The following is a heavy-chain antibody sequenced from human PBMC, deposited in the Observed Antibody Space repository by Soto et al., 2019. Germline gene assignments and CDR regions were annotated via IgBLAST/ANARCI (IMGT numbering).Heavy chain of an antibody. CDR2: ISYDGSNK. D-gene: IGHD1-26*01. J-gene: IGHJ4*02. CDR3: ARLSGSYFDY. Sequence: LRLSCAASGFTFSSYAMHWVRQAPGKGLEWVAVISYDGSNKYYADSVKGRFTISRDNSKNTLYLQMNSLRAEDTAVYYCARLSGSYFDYWGQGTLVTVSS. V-gene: IGHV3-30-3*01. CDR1: GFTFSSYA.